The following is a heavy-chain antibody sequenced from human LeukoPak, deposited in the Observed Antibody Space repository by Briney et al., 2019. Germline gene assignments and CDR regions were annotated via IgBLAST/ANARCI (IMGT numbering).Heavy chain of an antibody. CDR1: GFTFSSYW. CDR3: ARDMNRYYYGSGSYLH. Sequence: GSLRLSCAASGFTFSSYWMSWVRQAPGKGLEWVANIKQDGSEKYYVDSVKGRFTISRDNAKNSLYLQMNSLRAEDTAVYYCARDMNRYYYGSGSYLHWGQGTLVTVSS. CDR2: IKQDGSEK. J-gene: IGHJ4*02. D-gene: IGHD3-10*01. V-gene: IGHV3-7*01.